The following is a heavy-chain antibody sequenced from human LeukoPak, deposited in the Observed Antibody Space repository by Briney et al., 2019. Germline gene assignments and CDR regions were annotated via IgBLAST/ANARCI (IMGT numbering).Heavy chain of an antibody. CDR1: GFTFSNDW. V-gene: IGHV3-7*01. Sequence: GGSLRLSCAASGFTFSNDWMCWVRQAPGKGLEWVANINQDESKKYYADSVKGRFTISRDNAKNSLYLQMSSLTPEDTAIYYCARDHAYRADYWGQGTLVTVSS. D-gene: IGHD2-2*01. J-gene: IGHJ4*02. CDR3: ARDHAYRADY. CDR2: INQDESKK.